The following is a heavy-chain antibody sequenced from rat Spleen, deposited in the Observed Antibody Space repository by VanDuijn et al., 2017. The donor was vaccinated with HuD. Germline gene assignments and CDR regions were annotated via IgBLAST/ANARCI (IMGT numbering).Heavy chain of an antibody. Sequence: EVQLQESGPGLVKPSQSLSLTCSVTGYSITSNYWGWIRKFPGNKMEWMGYIDYSGRTSYNPSLKSRISIPRDTSKNQFFLQLNSVTTEDTATYYCTRGLSMSSTNYYYALFAYWGQGTLVTVSS. V-gene: IGHV3-1*01. CDR3: TRGLSMSSTNYYYALFAY. D-gene: IGHD1-6*01. CDR2: IDYSGRT. J-gene: IGHJ3*01. CDR1: GYSITSNY.